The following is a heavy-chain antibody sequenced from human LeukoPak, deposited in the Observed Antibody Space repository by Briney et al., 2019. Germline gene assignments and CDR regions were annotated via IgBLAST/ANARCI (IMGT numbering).Heavy chain of an antibody. CDR1: GYSFTSYW. D-gene: IGHD6-13*01. J-gene: IGHJ3*02. CDR3: ARRKLGSSSNDAFDI. V-gene: IGHV5-51*01. Sequence: GESLKISCEGSGYSFTSYWIGWVRQMPGKGLEWMGIIYPGDSDTRYSPSFQGQVTISADKSISTAYLQWSSLKASDTAMYYCARRKLGSSSNDAFDIWGQGTMVTVSS. CDR2: IYPGDSDT.